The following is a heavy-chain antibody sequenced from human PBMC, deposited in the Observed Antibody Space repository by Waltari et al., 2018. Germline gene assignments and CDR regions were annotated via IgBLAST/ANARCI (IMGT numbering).Heavy chain of an antibody. CDR3: AREGGFSYRSEH. CDR1: GGSISSGSFY. CDR2: ISTSGIT. J-gene: IGHJ4*02. Sequence: QVQLHESGPGLVKPSQTLSLTCTVSGGSISSGSFYWNWIRRPAGKGLAWIGLISTSGITKYNPSLKSRVTIPADTSKNQFYLKLTSVTAAETAVYYCAREGGFSYRSEHWGQGALVTVAS. D-gene: IGHD3-10*01. V-gene: IGHV4-61*09.